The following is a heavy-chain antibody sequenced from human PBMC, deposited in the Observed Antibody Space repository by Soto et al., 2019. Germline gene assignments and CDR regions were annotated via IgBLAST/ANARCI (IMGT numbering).Heavy chain of an antibody. D-gene: IGHD3-9*01. CDR2: IRGTGGTT. CDR1: GFTFRSHA. J-gene: IGHJ4*02. V-gene: IGHV3-23*01. CDR3: ARAPMERYFDWYFDH. Sequence: EVQLLESGGGLVQPGGSLRLSWVGSGFTFRSHALPWVRQSPGKGLEWVSGIRGTGGTTYYGDSKRGRFTISRDNSKETLNLQMDGLRPEDPAIYFCARAPMERYFDWYFDHGGQGSLVIV.